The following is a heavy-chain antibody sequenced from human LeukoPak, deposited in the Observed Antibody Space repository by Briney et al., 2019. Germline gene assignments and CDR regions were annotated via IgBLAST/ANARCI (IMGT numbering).Heavy chain of an antibody. CDR1: GYTFTSYD. Sequence: ASVKVSCKASGYTFTSYDINWVRQAPGQGLEWMGWISAYNGNTNYAQKLQGRVTMTTDTSTSTAYMELGSLRSDDTAVYYCARGDDSSGYYYFDYWGQGTLVTVSS. CDR2: ISAYNGNT. D-gene: IGHD3-22*01. J-gene: IGHJ4*02. CDR3: ARGDDSSGYYYFDY. V-gene: IGHV1-18*01.